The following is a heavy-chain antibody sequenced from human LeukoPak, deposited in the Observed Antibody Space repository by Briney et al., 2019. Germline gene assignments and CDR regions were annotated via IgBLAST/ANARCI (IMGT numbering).Heavy chain of an antibody. Sequence: GVSLRLSCAASGVTVSNSYMNWVRQAPGKGLEWVSLIYSGGSTYYADSVKGRFTISRDNSKNMLYLQVNGLRAEDTAVYYCARDPPAVAANTYGWGQGTLVTVSS. CDR3: ARDPPAVAANTYG. CDR1: GVTVSNSY. J-gene: IGHJ4*02. CDR2: IYSGGST. D-gene: IGHD6-6*01. V-gene: IGHV3-66*01.